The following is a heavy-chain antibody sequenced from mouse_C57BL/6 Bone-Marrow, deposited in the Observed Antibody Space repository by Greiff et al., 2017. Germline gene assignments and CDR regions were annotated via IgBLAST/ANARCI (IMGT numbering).Heavy chain of an antibody. CDR1: GYTFTDYE. V-gene: IGHV1-15*01. J-gene: IGHJ3*01. CDR3: TRREYYSNCVR. CDR2: IDPETGGT. D-gene: IGHD2-5*01. Sequence: VQLQQSGAELVRPGASVTLSCKASGYTFTDYEMHWVKQTPVHGLEWIGAIDPETGGTAYNQKFKGKAILTADKSSSTAYMELRSLTSEDSAVYYCTRREYYSNCVRWGQGTLVTVSA.